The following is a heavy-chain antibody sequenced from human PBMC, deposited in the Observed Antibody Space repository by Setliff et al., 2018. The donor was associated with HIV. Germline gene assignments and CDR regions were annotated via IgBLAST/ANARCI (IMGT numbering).Heavy chain of an antibody. D-gene: IGHD2-2*01. Sequence: GESLTISCAASGFTFSDYWMTWVRQAPGKGLEWVANIKQDGSEKYCVDSVKGRFTISRDNAKNSLYLQMNSLGAEDTAVYYCARGRRVSSNYYYYYMDVWGKGTTVTVSS. J-gene: IGHJ6*03. CDR1: GFTFSDYW. CDR3: ARGRRVSSNYYYYYMDV. CDR2: IKQDGSEK. V-gene: IGHV3-7*03.